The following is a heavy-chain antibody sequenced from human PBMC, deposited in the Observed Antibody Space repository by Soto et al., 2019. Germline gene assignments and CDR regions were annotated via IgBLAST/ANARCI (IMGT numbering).Heavy chain of an antibody. CDR3: ARHRRTTVAKFYFDN. CDR2: IFDSGNA. CDR1: GGSISSYC. D-gene: IGHD4-4*01. Sequence: SETTSLTCTGSGGSISSYCWSWIRQPPGKGLEWIAYIFDSGNANYNPSLKSRVTISVDTSKNQFSLKLTSVTAADTAVYYCARHRRTTVAKFYFDNWGQGALVTVSS. J-gene: IGHJ4*02. V-gene: IGHV4-59*08.